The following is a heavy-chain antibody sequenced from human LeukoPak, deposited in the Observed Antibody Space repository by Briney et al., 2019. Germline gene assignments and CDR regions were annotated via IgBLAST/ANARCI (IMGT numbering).Heavy chain of an antibody. CDR3: ARDGMDIVVVTAIRGPDV. CDR2: ISSSGSTI. Sequence: GGSLRLSCAASGFTFSDYYMSWIRQAPGKGLEWASYISSSGSTIYYADSVKGRFTISRNNAKNSLYLQMNSLRAEDTAVYYCARDGMDIVVVTAIRGPDVWGQGTTVTVSS. D-gene: IGHD2-21*02. J-gene: IGHJ6*02. V-gene: IGHV3-11*04. CDR1: GFTFSDYY.